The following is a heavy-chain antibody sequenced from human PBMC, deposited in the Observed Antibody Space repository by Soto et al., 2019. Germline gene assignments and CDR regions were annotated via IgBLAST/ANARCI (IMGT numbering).Heavy chain of an antibody. V-gene: IGHV4-59*12. CDR1: GASISSYY. CDR3: ARLKGYQLLHSNWFDP. Sequence: PSETLSLTCIVSGASISSYYYTWIRQTPGKGLEWIGYISNAGSTNYNPSLKSRVTISVDTSKNQFSLKLSSVTAADTAVYYCARLKGYQLLHSNWFDPWGQGTLVTVSS. D-gene: IGHD2-2*01. CDR2: ISNAGST. J-gene: IGHJ5*02.